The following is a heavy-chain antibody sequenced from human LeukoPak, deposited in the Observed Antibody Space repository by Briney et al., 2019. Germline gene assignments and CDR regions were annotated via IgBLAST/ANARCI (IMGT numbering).Heavy chain of an antibody. D-gene: IGHD3-22*01. V-gene: IGHV7-4-1*02. CDR3: ARGGPTTYYYDSTVFPDY. Sequence: GASVKVSCKASGYTFSHYAMNWVRQAPGQGLEWMGWINTKTGNPTYAPAFTGRFLFSFDTSVSAAYLQISSLKPEDTAVYYCARGGPTTYYYDSTVFPDYWGQGTLVTVSS. CDR1: GYTFSHYA. J-gene: IGHJ4*02. CDR2: INTKTGNP.